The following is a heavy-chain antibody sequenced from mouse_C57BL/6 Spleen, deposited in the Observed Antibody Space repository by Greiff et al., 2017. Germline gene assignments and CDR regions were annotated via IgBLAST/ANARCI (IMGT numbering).Heavy chain of an antibody. CDR1: GYAFSSSW. Sequence: QVQLKQSGPELVKPGASVKISCKASGYAFSSSWMNWVKQRPGQGLEWIGRIYPGDGDTNYNGKFKGKATLTADKSSSTAYMQLSSLTSEDSAVYCCASPYYYGSSSSGMDYWGQGTSVTVSS. V-gene: IGHV1-82*01. CDR3: ASPYYYGSSSSGMDY. CDR2: IYPGDGDT. D-gene: IGHD1-1*01. J-gene: IGHJ4*01.